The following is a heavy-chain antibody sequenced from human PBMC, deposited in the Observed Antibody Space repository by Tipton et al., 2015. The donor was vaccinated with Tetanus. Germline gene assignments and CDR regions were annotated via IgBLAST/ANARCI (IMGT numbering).Heavy chain of an antibody. Sequence: SGFTFSSYGMHWVRQAPGKGLEWVAVISYDGSNKYYADSVKGRFTISRDNSKNTLYLQMNSLRAEDTAVYYCAKDRAVAVDYYGMDVWGQGTTVTVSS. CDR1: GFTFSSYG. CDR2: ISYDGSNK. CDR3: AKDRAVAVDYYGMDV. V-gene: IGHV3-30*18. J-gene: IGHJ6*02. D-gene: IGHD6-19*01.